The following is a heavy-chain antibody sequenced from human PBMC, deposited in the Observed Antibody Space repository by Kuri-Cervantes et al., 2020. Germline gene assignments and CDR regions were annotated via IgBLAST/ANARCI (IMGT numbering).Heavy chain of an antibody. Sequence: GGSLRLSCAASGFTFSSYWMHWVRQAPGKGLVWVSRINSDGSSTSYADSVKGRFTISRDNAKNSLYLQMNSLRAEDTALYYCAKDVDTAVWTEGHPGFDYWGQGTLVTVSS. CDR1: GFTFSSYW. CDR3: AKDVDTAVWTEGHPGFDY. V-gene: IGHV3-74*01. J-gene: IGHJ4*02. CDR2: INSDGSST. D-gene: IGHD5-18*01.